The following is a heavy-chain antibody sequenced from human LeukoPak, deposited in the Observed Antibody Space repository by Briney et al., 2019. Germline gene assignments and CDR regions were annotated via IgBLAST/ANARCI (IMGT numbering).Heavy chain of an antibody. J-gene: IGHJ4*02. Sequence: GGSLRLSCAASGFTFSDYYMSWIRQAPGKGLEWVSYISSSSSYTNYADSVKGRFTISRDNAKNSLYLQMNSLRAEDTAVYYCARVGRGDYFDYWGRGTLVTVSS. CDR1: GFTFSDYY. D-gene: IGHD3-10*01. V-gene: IGHV3-11*06. CDR3: ARVGRGDYFDY. CDR2: ISSSSSYT.